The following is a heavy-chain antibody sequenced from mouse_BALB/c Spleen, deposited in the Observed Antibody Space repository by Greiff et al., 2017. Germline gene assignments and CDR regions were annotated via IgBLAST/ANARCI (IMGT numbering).Heavy chain of an antibody. CDR2: IDPENGNT. V-gene: IGHV14-1*02. D-gene: IGHD2-1*01. J-gene: IGHJ2*01. CDR1: GFNIKDYY. CDR3: ARGYGNRFDY. Sequence: VQLKQSGAELVRPGALVKLSCKASGFNIKDYYMHWVKQRPEQGLEWIGWIDPENGNTIYDPKFQGKATLTADKSSSTAYMQLSSLASEDSAVYYCARGYGNRFDYWGQGTTLTVSS.